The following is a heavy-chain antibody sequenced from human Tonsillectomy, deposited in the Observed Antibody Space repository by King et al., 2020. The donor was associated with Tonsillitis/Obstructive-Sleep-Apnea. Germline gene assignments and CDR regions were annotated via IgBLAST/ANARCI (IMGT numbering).Heavy chain of an antibody. CDR2: IYPGDSDT. V-gene: IGHV5-51*01. Sequence: QLVQSGAEVKKPGESLKISCKGSGYSFNSYWIGWVRQMPGKGLEWMGIIYPGDSDTRYSPSFQGQVTISADKSISTAYLQWSSLKASDTAIYYCARHDHCTTTGCYEGAYYYGMDVWGQGTTVTVSS. CDR1: GYSFNSYW. J-gene: IGHJ6*02. D-gene: IGHD2-2*01. CDR3: ARHDHCTTTGCYEGAYYYGMDV.